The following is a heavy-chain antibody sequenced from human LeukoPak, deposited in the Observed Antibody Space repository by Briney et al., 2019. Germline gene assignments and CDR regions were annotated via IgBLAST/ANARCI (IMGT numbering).Heavy chain of an antibody. CDR1: GYTFTSYY. J-gene: IGHJ4*02. D-gene: IGHD3-22*01. CDR2: INPSGGST. CDR3: AKVRSAGMIVGSFDY. V-gene: IGHV1-46*01. Sequence: ASVKVSCKASGYTFTSYYMHWVRQAPGQGLEWMGLINPSGGSTSYAQKFQGRVTMTRDMSTSTVYMELSSLRSEDTAVYYCAKVRSAGMIVGSFDYWGQGTLVTVSS.